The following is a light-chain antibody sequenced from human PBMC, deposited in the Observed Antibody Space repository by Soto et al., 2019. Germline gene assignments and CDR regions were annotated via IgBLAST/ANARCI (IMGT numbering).Light chain of an antibody. V-gene: IGKV1-17*01. CDR3: LQHDSNVWT. Sequence: IQVTQSPSSLSASVGDRVTISCRASQGIHNYLAWYQHKPGKVPRLLIYAASSLQSGVPSRFSGSRSGTEFTLTISSLQPEDFATYYCLQHDSNVWTFGQGTKVDIK. CDR1: QGIHNY. CDR2: AAS. J-gene: IGKJ1*01.